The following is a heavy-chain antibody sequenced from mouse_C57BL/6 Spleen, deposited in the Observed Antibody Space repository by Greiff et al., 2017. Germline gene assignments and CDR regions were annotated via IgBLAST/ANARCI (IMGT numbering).Heavy chain of an antibody. CDR1: GFTFNTYA. V-gene: IGHV10-3*01. Sequence: EADGGLVQPKGSLKLSCAASGFTFNTYAMHWVRQAPGKGLEWVARIRSKSSNYATYYADSVKDRFTLSRDDSQSMLYLQMNNLRTEDTAMYYCVRTGDGYYSYWYFDVWGTGTTVTVSS. D-gene: IGHD2-3*01. CDR3: VRTGDGYYSYWYFDV. CDR2: IRSKSSNYAT. J-gene: IGHJ1*03.